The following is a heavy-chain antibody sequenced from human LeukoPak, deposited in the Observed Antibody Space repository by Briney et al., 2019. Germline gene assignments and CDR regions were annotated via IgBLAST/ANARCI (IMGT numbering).Heavy chain of an antibody. V-gene: IGHV3-48*03. D-gene: IGHD5-24*01. CDR2: IGSSGGSR. CDR1: GFTFSSYE. J-gene: IGHJ3*02. CDR3: AREDGDAFDI. Sequence: GGSLRLSCAASGFTFSSYEMDWVRRAPGKGLEWVSYIGSSGGSRYYADSVKGRFTSSRDNAKNSLYLQMNSLRVESTAVYYCAREDGDAFDIWGQGTVVSVSS.